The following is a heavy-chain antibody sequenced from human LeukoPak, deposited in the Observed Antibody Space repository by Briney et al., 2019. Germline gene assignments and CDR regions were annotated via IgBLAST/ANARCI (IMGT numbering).Heavy chain of an antibody. D-gene: IGHD4-17*01. Sequence: SVKVSCKASGGTFSSYAISWVRQAPGQGLEWMGGIIPIFGTANYAQKFQGRVTITADESTSPAYMELSSLRSEDTAVYYCARERDMTTVRRTHYYYGMDVWGKGTTVTVSS. J-gene: IGHJ6*04. CDR2: IIPIFGTA. V-gene: IGHV1-69*13. CDR1: GGTFSSYA. CDR3: ARERDMTTVRRTHYYYGMDV.